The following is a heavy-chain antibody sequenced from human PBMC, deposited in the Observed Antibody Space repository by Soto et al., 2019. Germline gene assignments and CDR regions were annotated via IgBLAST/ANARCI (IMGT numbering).Heavy chain of an antibody. D-gene: IGHD3-10*01. V-gene: IGHV4-4*07. CDR3: ARDIGSYAYGEGY. CDR2: VYSTGTT. J-gene: IGHJ4*02. Sequence: QAQLQESGPGLVKPSETLSLTCSVSGGSINSYWWSWIRQPAGKGLEWIGRVYSTGTTDYNPSLNSRATMSVETSKNQFSLKLTSVTAADTAVYYCARDIGSYAYGEGYWGQGIQVTVSS. CDR1: GGSINSYW.